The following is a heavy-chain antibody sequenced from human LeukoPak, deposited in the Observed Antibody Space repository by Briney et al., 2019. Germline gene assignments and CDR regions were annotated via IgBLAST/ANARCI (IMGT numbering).Heavy chain of an antibody. CDR2: VKQDGSEK. D-gene: IGHD4-17*01. J-gene: IGHJ5*01. CDR1: GFTFTSYW. V-gene: IGHV3-7*01. CDR3: AKEGDYPILTYDS. Sequence: GGSLRLSCAASGFTFTSYWMNWLRQAPGKGLEWVANVKQDGSEKYYVDSVKGRFTISRDNAKNSLYLQMNSLRAEDTAVYYCAKEGDYPILTYDSWGQGALVTVSS.